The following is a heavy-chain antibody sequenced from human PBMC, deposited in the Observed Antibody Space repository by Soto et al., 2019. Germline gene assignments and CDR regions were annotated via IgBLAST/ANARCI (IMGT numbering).Heavy chain of an antibody. CDR3: AKATTESNWFDP. Sequence: GSLRLSCAASGFTFSGSAMHWVRQASGKGLEWVGRIRSKANSYATAYAASVKGRFTISRDDSKNTAYLQMNSLKTEDTAVYYCAKATTESNWFDPWGQGTLVTVSS. CDR2: IRSKANSYAT. V-gene: IGHV3-73*01. J-gene: IGHJ5*02. CDR1: GFTFSGSA.